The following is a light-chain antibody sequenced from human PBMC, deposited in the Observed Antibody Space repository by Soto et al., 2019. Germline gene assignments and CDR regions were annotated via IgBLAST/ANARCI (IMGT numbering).Light chain of an antibody. V-gene: IGKV3-20*01. CDR2: GAS. J-gene: IGKJ2*01. CDR3: QQHDGSPSYT. Sequence: EIVLTQSPGTLSLSPGERATLSCRASQSVSSNYLAWYQQKPGQAPRLLIYGASSRATGITDRFSGSGSGTDFTLTISSLEPEDFAVYYCQQHDGSPSYTFGQGTKLEIK. CDR1: QSVSSNY.